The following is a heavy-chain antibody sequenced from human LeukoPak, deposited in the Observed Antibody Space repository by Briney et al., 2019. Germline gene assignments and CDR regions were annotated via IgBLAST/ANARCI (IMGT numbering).Heavy chain of an antibody. CDR3: ARAAYSSTWYSRYFDL. J-gene: IGHJ2*01. V-gene: IGHV3-13*05. CDR2: IGTAGEL. D-gene: IGHD6-13*01. Sequence: PGGSLRLSCVASGFTFSSYDIHWVRQATGKGLEWVSGIGTAGELYYPGSVKGRFTISRENAKNSLYLQMNGLRAGDTAVYYCARAAYSSTWYSRYFDLWGRGTLVTVSS. CDR1: GFTFSSYD.